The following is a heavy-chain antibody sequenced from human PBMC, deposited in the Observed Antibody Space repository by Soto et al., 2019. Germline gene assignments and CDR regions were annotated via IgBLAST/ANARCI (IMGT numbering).Heavy chain of an antibody. CDR3: ASSLDYGDYIVGYAFDI. Sequence: VASVKVSCKASVYTFTSYGISWVRQAPGQGLEWMGWISAYNGNTNYAQKLQGRVTMTTDTSTSTAYMELRSLRSDDTAVYYCASSLDYGDYIVGYAFDIWGQGTMVTVSS. J-gene: IGHJ3*02. CDR1: VYTFTSYG. V-gene: IGHV1-18*04. CDR2: ISAYNGNT. D-gene: IGHD4-17*01.